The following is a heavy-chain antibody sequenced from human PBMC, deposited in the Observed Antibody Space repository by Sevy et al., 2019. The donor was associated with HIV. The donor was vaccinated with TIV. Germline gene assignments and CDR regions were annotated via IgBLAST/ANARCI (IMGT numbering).Heavy chain of an antibody. CDR1: GFTFSSYA. V-gene: IGHV3-23*01. Sequence: GGSLRLSCAASGFTFSSYAMTWVRQAPGKGLEWVSAISGSGGNTYYADSVKGRFTSSRDNSKNTLYLQMNSLGAEDTAVYNCAKGERLFGVVTPSWFDPWGQGTLVTVSS. D-gene: IGHD3-3*01. CDR3: AKGERLFGVVTPSWFDP. CDR2: ISGSGGNT. J-gene: IGHJ5*02.